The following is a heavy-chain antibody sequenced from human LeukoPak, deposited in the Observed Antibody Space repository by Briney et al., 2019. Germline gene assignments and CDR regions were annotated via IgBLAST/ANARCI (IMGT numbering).Heavy chain of an antibody. CDR1: GFTFSSYA. V-gene: IGHV3-23*01. D-gene: IGHD2-21*02. CDR2: ISGDGGTT. Sequence: GGSLRLSCAASGFTFSSYAMSWVRQAPGKGLEWVSSISGDGGTTYYADSVKGRFTISRDNSKNTLYLQMNSLRAEDTAVYYCAKDGIVVVTAIWYWGQGTLVTVSS. J-gene: IGHJ4*02. CDR3: AKDGIVVVTAIWY.